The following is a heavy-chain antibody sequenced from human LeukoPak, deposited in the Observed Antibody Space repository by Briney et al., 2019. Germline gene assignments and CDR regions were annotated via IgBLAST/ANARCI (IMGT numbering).Heavy chain of an antibody. D-gene: IGHD1/OR15-1a*01. V-gene: IGHV3-23*01. Sequence: GGSLRLSCAASGFTFSSSAMSWVRQAPGKGLEWVSVITGSGSGADNADSVKGRFTISRDNVKNTLFLQMNSLGAEDTALYYCARGWNTTPRSGFDIWGLGTMVTVS. CDR3: ARGWNTTPRSGFDI. CDR2: ITGSGSGA. J-gene: IGHJ3*02. CDR1: GFTFSSSA.